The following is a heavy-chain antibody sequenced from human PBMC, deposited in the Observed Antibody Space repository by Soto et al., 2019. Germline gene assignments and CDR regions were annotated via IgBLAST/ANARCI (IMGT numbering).Heavy chain of an antibody. V-gene: IGHV4-31*03. D-gene: IGHD2-15*01. Sequence: QVQLQESGPGLVKPSQTLSLICTVSGGSISNDGYYWSWIRQHPGKGLEWIGYIFYSGTTYYNPSRKSRITTPDDTSKHQFALKLHSLTAADTAVYYCVGDHVVTAHYYGMDVWGQGTTVTISS. CDR2: IFYSGTT. J-gene: IGHJ6*02. CDR1: GGSISNDGYY. CDR3: VGDHVVTAHYYGMDV.